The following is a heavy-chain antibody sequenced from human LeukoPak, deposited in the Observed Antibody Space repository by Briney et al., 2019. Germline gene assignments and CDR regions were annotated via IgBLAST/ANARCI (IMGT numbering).Heavy chain of an antibody. CDR1: GFTFSRNA. CDR3: AKDPWGSRGYFDY. J-gene: IGHJ4*02. D-gene: IGHD7-27*01. CDR2: ISGSGSDT. V-gene: IGHV3-23*01. Sequence: GGSLRLSCAASGFTFSRNAMIWVRQAPGKGLKWVSAISGSGSDTYYADSVKGRFTIFRDNSENTVYLRMNSLRAEDTAVYYCAKDPWGSRGYFDYWGQGTLVTVSS.